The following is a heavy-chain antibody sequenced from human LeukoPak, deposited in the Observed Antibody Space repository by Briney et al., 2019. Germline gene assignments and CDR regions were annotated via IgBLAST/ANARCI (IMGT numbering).Heavy chain of an antibody. V-gene: IGHV3-30*18. J-gene: IGHJ4*02. CDR2: ISYDGSNK. D-gene: IGHD6-19*01. CDR1: GFTFSSYG. Sequence: PGGSLRLSCAASGFTFSSYGMHWVRQAPGKGLEWVAVISYDGSNKYYADSVKGRFTISRDNSKNTLYLQMNSLRAEDTAVYYCAKDKAGDSGWYDYWGQGTLVTVSS. CDR3: AKDKAGDSGWYDY.